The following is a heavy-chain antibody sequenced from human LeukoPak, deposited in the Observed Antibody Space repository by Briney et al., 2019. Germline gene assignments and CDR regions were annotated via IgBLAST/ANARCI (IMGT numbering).Heavy chain of an antibody. CDR2: ISHSGST. CDR3: ARARSYYGDYTHLDY. V-gene: IGHV4-59*11. J-gene: IGHJ4*02. Sequence: KTSETLSLTCTVSGVSFSSHYWSWIRQPPGKGLEWIGWISHSGSTNYNPSLKSRVTMSVDTSKNQFSLNLSSVTAADTAVYYCARARSYYGDYTHLDYWGQGTLVTVSS. CDR1: GVSFSSHY. D-gene: IGHD4-17*01.